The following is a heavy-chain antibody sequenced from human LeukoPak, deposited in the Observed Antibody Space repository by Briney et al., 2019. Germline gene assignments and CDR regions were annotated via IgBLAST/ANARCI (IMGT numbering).Heavy chain of an antibody. CDR3: ARGSRVTTRLDAFDI. Sequence: PGGSLRLSCAASGFTVSSYHMSWVRQAPGKGLEWVSTIYSGGSIYYADSVKGRSTISRDNSKNTLYLQINSLRAEDTAVYYCARGSRVTTRLDAFDIWGQGTMVTVSS. D-gene: IGHD4-17*01. J-gene: IGHJ3*02. V-gene: IGHV3-53*01. CDR2: IYSGGSI. CDR1: GFTVSSYH.